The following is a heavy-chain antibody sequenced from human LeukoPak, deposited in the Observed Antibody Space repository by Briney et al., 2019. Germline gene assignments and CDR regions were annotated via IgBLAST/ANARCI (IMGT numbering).Heavy chain of an antibody. Sequence: PSETLSLTCAVYGGSFSGYYWSWIRQPPGKGLEWIGSIYYSGSTYYNPSLKSRVTISVDTSKNQFSLKLSSVTAADTAVYDCARHGSNYAYFDYWSQGTLVTVSS. D-gene: IGHD5-24*01. CDR1: GGSFSGYY. CDR2: IYYSGST. CDR3: ARHGSNYAYFDY. J-gene: IGHJ4*02. V-gene: IGHV4-34*01.